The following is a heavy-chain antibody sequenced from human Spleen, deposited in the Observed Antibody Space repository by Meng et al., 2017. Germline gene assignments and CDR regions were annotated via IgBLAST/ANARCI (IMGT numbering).Heavy chain of an antibody. V-gene: IGHV1-2*06. CDR3: ARDENISLGKLFGDY. CDR2: INPDTGDA. D-gene: IGHD2-21*01. J-gene: IGHJ4*02. CDR1: GYTFTAYY. Sequence: AAVKVSCKPSGYTFTAYYIHCVRQAPGQGLEWMGHINPDTGDALNAQKFQGRVSMTGDTSISTAYVEQSGLRSDDTAVYYCARDENISLGKLFGDYWGQGTLVTVSS.